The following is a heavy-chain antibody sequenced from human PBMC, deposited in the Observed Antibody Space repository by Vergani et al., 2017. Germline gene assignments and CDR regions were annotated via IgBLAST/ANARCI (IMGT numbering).Heavy chain of an antibody. V-gene: IGHV1-69*17. D-gene: IGHD3-3*01. Sequence: QVQLVQSGAEVKKPGSSVKVSCKASGGTFSSYAISWVRQAPGQGLEWMGGIIPIFGIANYAQKFQGRVTITADKSTSTAYMELSSLRSEDTAVYYCARYRSGLRFLEWLPHYFDYWGQGTLVTVSS. CDR1: GGTFSSYA. J-gene: IGHJ4*02. CDR2: IIPIFGIA. CDR3: ARYRSGLRFLEWLPHYFDY.